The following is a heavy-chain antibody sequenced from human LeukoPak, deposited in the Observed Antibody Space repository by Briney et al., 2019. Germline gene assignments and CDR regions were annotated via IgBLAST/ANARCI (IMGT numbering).Heavy chain of an antibody. CDR3: ARDLYSSSSFPDAFDI. Sequence: GASVKVSCKASGYTFTGYYMHWVRQAPGQGLEWMGWINPNSGGTNYAQKFQGRVTMTRDTSISTAYMELSRLRSDDTAVYYCARDLYSSSSFPDAFDIWGQGTMVTVSS. J-gene: IGHJ3*02. V-gene: IGHV1-2*02. CDR1: GYTFTGYY. CDR2: INPNSGGT. D-gene: IGHD6-6*01.